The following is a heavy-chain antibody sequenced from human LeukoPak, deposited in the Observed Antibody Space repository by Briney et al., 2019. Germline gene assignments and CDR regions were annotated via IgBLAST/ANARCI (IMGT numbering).Heavy chain of an antibody. J-gene: IGHJ4*02. CDR1: GITVSSNY. CDR3: ATKWELLY. D-gene: IGHD1-26*01. CDR2: LYSGGNT. V-gene: IGHV3-53*01. Sequence: GSLRLSCAASGITVSSNYMTWVRQAPGKGLEWVSVLYSGGNTYYADSVKGRFTISRDNSKNTLYLQMNSLRAEDTAVYYCATKWELLYWGQGTLVTVSS.